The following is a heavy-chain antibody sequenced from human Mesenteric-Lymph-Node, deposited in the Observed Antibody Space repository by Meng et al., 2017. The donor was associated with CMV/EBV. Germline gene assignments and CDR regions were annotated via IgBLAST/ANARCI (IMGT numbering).Heavy chain of an antibody. CDR1: GFTVSTNY. CDR2: ISWNSGSI. CDR3: AKDTGSYPQGGLDYFDY. V-gene: IGHV3-9*03. D-gene: IGHD1-26*01. J-gene: IGHJ4*02. Sequence: SLKISCAASGFTVSTNYMSWVRQAPGKGLEWVSGISWNSGSIGYADSVKGRFTISRDNAKNSLYLQMNSLRAEDMALYYCAKDTGSYPQGGLDYFDYWGQGTLVTVSS.